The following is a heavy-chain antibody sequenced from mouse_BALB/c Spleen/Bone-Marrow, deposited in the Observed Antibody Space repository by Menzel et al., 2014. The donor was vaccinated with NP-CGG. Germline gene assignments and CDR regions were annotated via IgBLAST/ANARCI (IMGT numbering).Heavy chain of an antibody. V-gene: IGHV2-9*02. CDR1: GFSLXSYG. CDR3: ARYYGSSQAWFAY. J-gene: IGHJ3*01. CDR2: IWAGGST. Sequence: VMLVESGPGLVAPSQSLSITCTVSGFSLXSYGVHWVRQPPGKGLEWLGVIWAGGSTNYNSALMSRLSISKDNSKSQVFLKMNSLQTDDTAMYYCARYYGSSQAWFAYWGQGTLVTVSA. D-gene: IGHD1-1*01.